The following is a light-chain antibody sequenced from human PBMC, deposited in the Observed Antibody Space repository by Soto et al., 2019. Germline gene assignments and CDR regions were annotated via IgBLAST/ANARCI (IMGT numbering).Light chain of an antibody. CDR1: SSDVGSYNL. Sequence: QSALTQPASVSGSPGQSITISCTGTSSDVGSYNLVSWYQQHPGKAPKLMIYEVSKRPSGVSNRFSGSKSGNTASLTISGLQAEDEADYYCCSYAGSSTYYVFGTATKVTV. J-gene: IGLJ1*01. CDR3: CSYAGSSTYYV. V-gene: IGLV2-23*02. CDR2: EVS.